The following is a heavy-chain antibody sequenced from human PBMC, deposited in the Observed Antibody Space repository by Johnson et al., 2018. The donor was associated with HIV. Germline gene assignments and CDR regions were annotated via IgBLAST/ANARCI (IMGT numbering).Heavy chain of an antibody. CDR2: IKQDGREK. CDR3: AREGLGEDAFDI. CDR1: GFTFSSYW. V-gene: IGHV3-7*05. D-gene: IGHD3/OR15-3a*01. Sequence: VQLVESGGGLVQPGGSLRLSCAASGFTFSSYWISWVRQAPGKGLEWVANIKQDGREKYNVDSVKGRFTISRDNAKNSLYLQMNSLRAEDTAVYYCAREGLGEDAFDIWGQGTMVTVSS. J-gene: IGHJ3*02.